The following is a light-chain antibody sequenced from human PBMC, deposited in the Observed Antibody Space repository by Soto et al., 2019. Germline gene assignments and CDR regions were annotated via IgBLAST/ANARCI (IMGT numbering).Light chain of an antibody. CDR1: QSISSSY. J-gene: IGKJ4*01. V-gene: IGKV3-20*01. Sequence: EIVLTQSPGTLSLSPGERATLSCRASQSISSSYVAWYQQRPGQAPRLLIYGASSRATGIPDRFSGSGSGTDFTLTITRLEPEDFAVYYCQQYDSSLVTFGGGTRVEI. CDR3: QQYDSSLVT. CDR2: GAS.